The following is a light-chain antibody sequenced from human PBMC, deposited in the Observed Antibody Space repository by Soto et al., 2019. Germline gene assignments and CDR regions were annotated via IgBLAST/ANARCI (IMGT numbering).Light chain of an antibody. CDR3: GSWDSSLSAYV. Sequence: QSVLTQPPSVSAAPGQKVTISCSGSSSNIGGNSVSWYQQLPGTAPKLLIYDDNKRPSGIPDRFSGSKSGTPATLGITGFQTGDEADYYCGSWDSSLSAYVFGTGTNVTVL. CDR2: DDN. J-gene: IGLJ1*01. V-gene: IGLV1-51*01. CDR1: SSNIGGNS.